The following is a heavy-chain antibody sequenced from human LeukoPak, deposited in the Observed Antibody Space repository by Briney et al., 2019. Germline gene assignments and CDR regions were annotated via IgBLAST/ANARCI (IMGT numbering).Heavy chain of an antibody. V-gene: IGHV3-74*01. Sequence: PGGSLRLSCAASGFTFRRYWMHWVRQDPEKGLVWVSRISSDGSNIIYADSVKGRFTISRDNAKNTLYLEMNSLRVEDTAVYYCARDWGGYGPTSHDYWGQGTLVTVSS. J-gene: IGHJ4*02. D-gene: IGHD3-16*01. CDR1: GFTFRRYW. CDR3: ARDWGGYGPTSHDY. CDR2: ISSDGSNI.